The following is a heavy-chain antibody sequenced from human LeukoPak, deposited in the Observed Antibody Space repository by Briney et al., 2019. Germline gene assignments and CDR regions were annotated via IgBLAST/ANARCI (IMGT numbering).Heavy chain of an antibody. CDR2: KNPNSGNT. D-gene: IGHD3-9*01. CDR3: ATALDWSVGKPFAL. J-gene: IGHJ2*01. Sequence: ASVKVSCKASGYTFTSYDINWVRQATGQGLEWIGYKNPNSGNTGFAQRFQGRVTITINTSITTAYMELRSLRSEDTAVYYCATALDWSVGKPFALWGRGTLVTVSS. CDR1: GYTFTSYD. V-gene: IGHV1-8*02.